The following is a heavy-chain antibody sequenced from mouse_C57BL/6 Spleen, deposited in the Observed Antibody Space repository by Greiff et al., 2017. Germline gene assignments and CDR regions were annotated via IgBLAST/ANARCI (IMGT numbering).Heavy chain of an antibody. V-gene: IGHV5-9-1*02. CDR3: TRENGSLYAMDY. CDR2: ISSGGDYI. CDR1: GFTFSSYA. Sequence: DVMLVESGEGLVKPGGSLKLSCAASGFTFSSYAMSWVRQTPEKRLEWVAYISSGGDYIYYADTVKGRFTISRDNARNTLYLQMSSLKSEDTAMYYCTRENGSLYAMDYWGQGTSVTVSS. J-gene: IGHJ4*01. D-gene: IGHD1-1*01.